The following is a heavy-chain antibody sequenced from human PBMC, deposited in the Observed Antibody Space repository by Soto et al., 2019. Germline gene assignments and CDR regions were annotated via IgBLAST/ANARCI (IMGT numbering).Heavy chain of an antibody. D-gene: IGHD2-2*01. CDR1: GDSVSSRSYF. V-gene: IGHV4-61*01. J-gene: IGHJ4*02. Sequence: QVQLQESGPGLVKPSETLSLTCSVSGDSVSSRSYFWSWIRQPPGKGLEWIGYIYYSGSANYNPSLKSRVTISVDTSKNQFSLKLSSVTAADTAVYYCARAPVEAPAGAYWGQGTLVTVSS. CDR2: IYYSGSA. CDR3: ARAPVEAPAGAY.